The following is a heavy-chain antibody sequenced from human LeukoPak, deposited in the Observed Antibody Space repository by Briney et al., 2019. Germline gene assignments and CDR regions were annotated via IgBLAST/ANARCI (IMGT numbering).Heavy chain of an antibody. D-gene: IGHD2-21*02. V-gene: IGHV3-20*04. CDR1: GFTFDDYG. Sequence: GGSLRLSCAASGFTFDDYGMSWVRQAPGKGLEWVSGIIWSGGSTGYADSVKGRFTVSRDNSKNTVDLQMNNLRVDDTAIYYCAKDHANTPVVTNWGQGILVSVSS. J-gene: IGHJ4*02. CDR3: AKDHANTPVVTN. CDR2: IIWSGGST.